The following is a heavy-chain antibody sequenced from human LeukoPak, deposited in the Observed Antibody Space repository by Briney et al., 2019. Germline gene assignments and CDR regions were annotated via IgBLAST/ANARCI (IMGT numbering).Heavy chain of an antibody. CDR1: GYTFTDYY. Sequence: ASVKVSCKASGYTFTDYYMHWVRQAPGQGLEWMGWINPNSGGANYAQKFRGRLTMTRDTSTGTVYMELSTPTSDDTADYYCARDQGADGGSWGQGTLVTVSS. CDR3: ARDQGADGGS. CDR2: INPNSGGA. J-gene: IGHJ5*02. D-gene: IGHD4/OR15-4a*01. V-gene: IGHV1-2*02.